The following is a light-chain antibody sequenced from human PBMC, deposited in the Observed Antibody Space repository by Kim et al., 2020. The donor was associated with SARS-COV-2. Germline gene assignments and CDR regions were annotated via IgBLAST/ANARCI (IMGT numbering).Light chain of an antibody. CDR1: QSLRSN. J-gene: IGKJ4*01. V-gene: IGKV3-15*01. CDR3: QQYGNWPPIT. Sequence: SPGERATLSCRASQSLRSNLAWYQQKPGQAPRLLIYDASTRATGVPARFSGSGSGTEFTLTISSLQSEDFAVYYCQQYGNWPPITFGGGTKVDIK. CDR2: DAS.